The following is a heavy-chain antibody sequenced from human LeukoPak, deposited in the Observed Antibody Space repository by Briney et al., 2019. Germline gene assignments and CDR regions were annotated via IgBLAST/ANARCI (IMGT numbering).Heavy chain of an antibody. D-gene: IGHD2-15*01. CDR1: GFTFIDYE. CDR3: ARGPRDPTGYCSGGRCSPTYEV. Sequence: PGGSLILSCVASGFTFIDYEMNWVRQAPGKGLEWISYIRNSGSTTYYADSLKGRFTNSRDNTKKSMYLKMNSLRAEDTGVYYCARGPRDPTGYCSGGRCSPTYEVWGQGTLVSVSS. CDR2: IRNSGSTT. J-gene: IGHJ4*02. V-gene: IGHV3-48*03.